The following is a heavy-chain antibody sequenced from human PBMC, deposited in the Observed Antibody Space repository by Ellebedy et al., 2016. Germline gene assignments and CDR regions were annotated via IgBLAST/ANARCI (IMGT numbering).Heavy chain of an antibody. CDR3: AMCSGGSCYSGDYFDY. CDR2: IKSKTDGGTT. V-gene: IGHV3-15*07. CDR1: GFTFTNAW. Sequence: GGSLRLSCAASGFTFTNAWMNWVRQAPGKGLEWVGRIKSKTDGGTTDYAAPVKGIFTISRDDSKNTLYLQMNSLRAEDTAVYYCAMCSGGSCYSGDYFDYWGQGTLVTVSS. D-gene: IGHD2-15*01. J-gene: IGHJ4*02.